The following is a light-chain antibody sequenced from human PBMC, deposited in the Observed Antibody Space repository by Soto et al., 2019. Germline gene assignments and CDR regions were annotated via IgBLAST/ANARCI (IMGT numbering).Light chain of an antibody. J-gene: IGKJ5*01. V-gene: IGKV3-15*01. Sequence: EIVLTQSPATLSVSPGERATLSCRATETVSTNLAWFQRKASQPPRLLIYGSSTRATGVPDRFSGSGSGTEFALIISSLQSEDVAVYYCQQYSNWPPAITFGQGTRLEI. CDR2: GSS. CDR3: QQYSNWPPAIT. CDR1: ETVSTN.